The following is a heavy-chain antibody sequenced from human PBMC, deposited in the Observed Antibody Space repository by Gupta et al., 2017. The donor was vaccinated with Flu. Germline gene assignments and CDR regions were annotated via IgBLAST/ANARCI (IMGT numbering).Heavy chain of an antibody. Sequence: QEQLVESSGGVVQPGRSLRLSCAASGFSFSSYAMYWVRQAPGKVLEWVGVISYDGGSIDYADSVKGRFTISRDNSKNTLYLQMNSLRADDTAVYYCAGYGDFASWGQGALVTVSS. CDR3: AGYGDFAS. D-gene: IGHD4-17*01. V-gene: IGHV3-30-3*01. CDR2: ISYDGGSI. J-gene: IGHJ4*02. CDR1: GFSFSSYA.